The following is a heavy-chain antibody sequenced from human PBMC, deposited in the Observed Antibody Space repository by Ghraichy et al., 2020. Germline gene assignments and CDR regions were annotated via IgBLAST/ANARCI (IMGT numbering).Heavy chain of an antibody. J-gene: IGHJ4*02. V-gene: IGHV1-18*01. Sequence: ASVKFSCKSSDDSFSRYGFAWVRQAPGQGLEWMGWISAKNGHTKYAQKFQGRVTMTTDTSTRTVYMEMKSLRSDDTAVYFCARGGPLEAYGSSFDDWGQGTLVIVSS. D-gene: IGHD3-10*01. CDR3: ARGGPLEAYGSSFDD. CDR1: DDSFSRYG. CDR2: ISAKNGHT.